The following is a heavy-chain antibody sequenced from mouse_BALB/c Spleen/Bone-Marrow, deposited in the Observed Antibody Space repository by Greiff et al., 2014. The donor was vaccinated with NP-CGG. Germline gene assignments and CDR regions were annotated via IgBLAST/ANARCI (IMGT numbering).Heavy chain of an antibody. CDR2: IRTKANGYTT. D-gene: IGHD2-1*01. Sequence: EVLLQQSGRASLAPKSSLRLSCATSGFTFTDYYMSWVRQPPGKALEWLGFIRTKANGYTTEYSASVKCRFTISRDKSQSTFNLQMNTLRAESSATYYCAREGVYYGNPYWYFEVWGAGTTVTVSS. CDR3: AREGVYYGNPYWYFEV. J-gene: IGHJ1*01. CDR1: GFTFTDYY. V-gene: IGHV7-3*02.